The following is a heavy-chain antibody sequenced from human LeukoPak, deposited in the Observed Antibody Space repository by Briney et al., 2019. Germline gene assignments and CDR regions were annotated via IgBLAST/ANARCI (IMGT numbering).Heavy chain of an antibody. Sequence: HPGGSLRLSCAASGFTFSSYAMSWGRQAPGQGLEWVSTISGSGTHTYYADSVKGRFTISRDNSKSTLDLQMDSLRAEDTALFYCAKDSGYTYGFDGFDYWGQGTLITVSS. V-gene: IGHV3-23*01. J-gene: IGHJ4*02. D-gene: IGHD5-18*01. CDR2: ISGSGTHT. CDR3: AKDSGYTYGFDGFDY. CDR1: GFTFSSYA.